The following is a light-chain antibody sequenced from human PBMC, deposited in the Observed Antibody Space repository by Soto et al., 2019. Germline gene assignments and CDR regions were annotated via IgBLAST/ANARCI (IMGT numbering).Light chain of an antibody. CDR2: EVS. J-gene: IGLJ1*01. CDR1: SSDVGGYNY. Sequence: QSALTQPASVSGSAGQSIAISCTGTSSDVGGYNYVSWYQQHPGKAPKLLLSEVSKRPSGVSDRFSGSKSGNTASLTIYGLQTQDEADYYCSSFTSAYTFVFGTGTKVTVL. V-gene: IGLV2-14*01. CDR3: SSFTSAYTFV.